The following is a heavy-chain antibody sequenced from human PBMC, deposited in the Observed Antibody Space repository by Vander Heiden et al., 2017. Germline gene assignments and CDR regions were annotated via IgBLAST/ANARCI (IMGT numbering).Heavy chain of an antibody. V-gene: IGHV2-26*01. CDR2: IFSNNEK. CDR3: ARMSYDFWSGYYLVGGGGLDV. D-gene: IGHD3-3*01. CDR1: GFSLSSGRMG. Sequence: QVTLKESGPVLVKPTETLTLTCTVSGFSLSSGRMGVSWIRQPPGKALEWLAHIFSNNEKSYSTSLKSRPTIPKDTSKSQVFLTMTNMDPVDTATYYCARMSYDFWSGYYLVGGGGLDVWGQGTTVTVSS. J-gene: IGHJ6*02.